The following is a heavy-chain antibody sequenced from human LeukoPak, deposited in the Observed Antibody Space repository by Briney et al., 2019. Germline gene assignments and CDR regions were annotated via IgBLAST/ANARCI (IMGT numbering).Heavy chain of an antibody. J-gene: IGHJ4*02. CDR1: GYTFTSYY. CDR2: INPSGGST. D-gene: IGHD6-25*01. CDR3: AREGTSSGCYYTYFDY. Sequence: ASVKVSCKASGYTFTSYYMHWVRQAPGQGLEWMGIINPSGGSTSYAQKFQGRVTMTRDTSTSTVYMELSSLRSEDTAVYYCAREGTSSGCYYTYFDYWGQGTLVTVSS. V-gene: IGHV1-46*03.